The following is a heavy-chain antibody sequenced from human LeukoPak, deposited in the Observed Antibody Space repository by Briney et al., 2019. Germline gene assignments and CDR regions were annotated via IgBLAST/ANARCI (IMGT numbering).Heavy chain of an antibody. CDR1: GGSISSSSYY. J-gene: IGHJ4*02. Sequence: PSETLSLTCTVSGGSISSSSYYWGWIRQPPGKGLEWIGSIYYSGSTYYNPSLKSRVTIPVDTSKNQFSLKLSSVTAADTAVYYCAQIISSTSPTFDYWGQGTLVTVSS. V-gene: IGHV4-39*01. CDR2: IYYSGST. D-gene: IGHD2-2*01. CDR3: AQIISSTSPTFDY.